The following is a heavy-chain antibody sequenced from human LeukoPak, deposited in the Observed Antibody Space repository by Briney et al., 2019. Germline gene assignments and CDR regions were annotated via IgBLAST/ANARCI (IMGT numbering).Heavy chain of an antibody. CDR1: GGSISSYY. Sequence: KASETLSLTCTVSGGSISSYYWSWIRQPPGKGLEWIGYIYYSGSTNYNPSLKSRVTISVDTSKKQLSLKLSSVTAADTAVYYCARRGVGSSGSYRAFDIWGQGTMVTVSS. J-gene: IGHJ3*02. CDR2: IYYSGST. V-gene: IGHV4-59*08. D-gene: IGHD3-10*01. CDR3: ARRGVGSSGSYRAFDI.